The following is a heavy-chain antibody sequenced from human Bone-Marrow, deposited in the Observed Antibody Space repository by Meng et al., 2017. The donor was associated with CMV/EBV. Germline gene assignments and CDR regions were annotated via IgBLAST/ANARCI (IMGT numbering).Heavy chain of an antibody. CDR3: ARDEGPYYYDSSGPGGNWFDP. D-gene: IGHD3-22*01. V-gene: IGHV4-59*01. CDR2: IYYSGST. CDR1: GGSISSYY. Sequence: SEPLSLTCTVSGGSISSYYWSWIRQPPGKGLEWIGYIYYSGSTNYNPSLKSRVTISVDTSKNQFSLKLSSVTAADTAVYYCARDEGPYYYDSSGPGGNWFDPWGQGTLVTVSS. J-gene: IGHJ5*02.